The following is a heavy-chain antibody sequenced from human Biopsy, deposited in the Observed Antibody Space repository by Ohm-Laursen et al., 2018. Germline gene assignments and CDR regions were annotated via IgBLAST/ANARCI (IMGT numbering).Heavy chain of an antibody. V-gene: IGHV3-11*01. J-gene: IGHJ6*02. Sequence: SLRLSCAASGFTFSGYYMNWTRQAPGTGLEWVSFITNTGRTVYADSVKVRFTISRDNADNSLHLQMKSLRAEDTAVYYCARELGNGMDVWGQGTPVTVSS. CDR3: ARELGNGMDV. CDR2: ITNTGRTV. CDR1: GFTFSGYY.